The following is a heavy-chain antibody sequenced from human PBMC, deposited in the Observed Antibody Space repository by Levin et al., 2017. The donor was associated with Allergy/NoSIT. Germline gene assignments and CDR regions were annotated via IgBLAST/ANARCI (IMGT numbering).Heavy chain of an antibody. CDR3: ARGGHQLPEDWFDP. J-gene: IGHJ5*02. CDR2: ISRSSAFI. Sequence: ASVKVSCAASGFTLSSYSMNWVRQAPGKGLEWVSSISRSSAFIYYADSVKGRFTISRDNAKNSLFLQMNSLTADDTAVYYCARGGHQLPEDWFDPWGQGTLVTVSS. D-gene: IGHD1-1*01. CDR1: GFTLSSYS. V-gene: IGHV3-21*01.